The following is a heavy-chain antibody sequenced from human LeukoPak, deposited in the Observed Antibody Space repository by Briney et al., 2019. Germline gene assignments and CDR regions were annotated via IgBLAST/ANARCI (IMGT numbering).Heavy chain of an antibody. CDR1: GYTFTGYY. D-gene: IGHD3-10*01. CDR3: ARDAWSYGSGSYPLNY. Sequence: ASVKVSCKASGYTFTGYYMHWVRQAPGQGLEWMGWINPNSGGTNYAQKFQGRVTMTRDTSISTAYMELRSLRSDDTAVYYCARDAWSYGSGSYPLNYWGQGTLVTVSS. J-gene: IGHJ4*02. CDR2: INPNSGGT. V-gene: IGHV1-2*02.